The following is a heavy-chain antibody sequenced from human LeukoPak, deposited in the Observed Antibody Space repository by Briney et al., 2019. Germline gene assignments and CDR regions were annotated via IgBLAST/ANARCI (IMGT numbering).Heavy chain of an antibody. D-gene: IGHD5-18*01. CDR3: ARGPKLGGYSYGPIDY. Sequence: GGSLRLSCAASGFTFSSYSMNWVRQAPGKGLEWVSSISSSSSYIYYADSVKGRFTISRDNAKNSLYLQMNSLRAEDTAVYYCARGPKLGGYSYGPIDYWGQGTLVTVFS. CDR2: ISSSSSYI. V-gene: IGHV3-21*01. J-gene: IGHJ4*02. CDR1: GFTFSSYS.